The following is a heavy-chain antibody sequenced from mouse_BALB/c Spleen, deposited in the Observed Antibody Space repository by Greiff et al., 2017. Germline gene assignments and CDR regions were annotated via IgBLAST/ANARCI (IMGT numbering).Heavy chain of an antibody. Sequence: DVKLQESGPGLVKPSQSLSLTCSVTGYSITSGYYWNWIRQFPGNKLEWMGYISYDGSNNYNPSLKNRISITRDTSKNQFFLKLNSVTTEDTATYYCAVLYYYAMDYWGQGTSVTVSS. J-gene: IGHJ4*01. D-gene: IGHD1-1*02. CDR1: GYSITSGYY. CDR3: AVLYYYAMDY. V-gene: IGHV3-6*02. CDR2: ISYDGSN.